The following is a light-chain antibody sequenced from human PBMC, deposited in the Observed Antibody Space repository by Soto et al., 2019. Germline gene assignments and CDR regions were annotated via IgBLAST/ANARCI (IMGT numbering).Light chain of an antibody. CDR2: DAS. V-gene: IGKV1-5*01. CDR3: LQDRTHFWA. Sequence: DIQMTQSPSTLSASVGDRVTIPCRASQSISSWLAWYQQKPGTAPKLLIYDASSLESGVPSRFAGSGSGTDFTLTISGLQPEDYASYFCLQDRTHFWAFGQGTKVDI. CDR1: QSISSW. J-gene: IGKJ1*01.